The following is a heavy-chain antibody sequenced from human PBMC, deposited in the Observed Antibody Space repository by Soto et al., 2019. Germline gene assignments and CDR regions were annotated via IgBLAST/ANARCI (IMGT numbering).Heavy chain of an antibody. CDR2: ISSSSSTI. V-gene: IGHV3-48*01. CDR1: GGTFRSFS. CDR3: ARVFHYDFWSGYYPDY. Sequence: PCRSMRLRWAAAGGTFRSFSSNRVIQAPGKGLEWVSYISSSSSTIYYADSVKGRFTISRDNAKNSLYLQMNSLRAEDTAVYYCARVFHYDFWSGYYPDYWGQGTLVTVS. J-gene: IGHJ4*02. D-gene: IGHD3-3*01.